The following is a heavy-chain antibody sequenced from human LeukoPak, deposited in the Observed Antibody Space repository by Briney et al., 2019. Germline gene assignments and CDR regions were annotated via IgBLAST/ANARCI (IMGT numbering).Heavy chain of an antibody. Sequence: GGSLRLSCAASGFTFSSYAMSWVRQAPGKGLEWVSGISWNSGSIGYADSVKGRFTISRDNAKNSLYLQMNSLRAEDTALYYCAKDIKSYGGYAFDYWGQGTLVTVSS. V-gene: IGHV3-9*01. CDR1: GFTFSSYA. CDR3: AKDIKSYGGYAFDY. D-gene: IGHD4-23*01. CDR2: ISWNSGSI. J-gene: IGHJ4*02.